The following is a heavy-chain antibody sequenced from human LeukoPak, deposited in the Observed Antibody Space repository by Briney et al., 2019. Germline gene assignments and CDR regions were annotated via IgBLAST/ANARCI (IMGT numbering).Heavy chain of an antibody. CDR1: GYTFTSYY. V-gene: IGHV1-2*02. J-gene: IGHJ4*02. D-gene: IGHD3-22*01. CDR2: INPNSGGT. CDR3: ARGDSSGYYYVWFDY. Sequence: ASVKVSCKASGYTFTSYYMHWVRQAPGQGLEWMGWINPNSGGTNYAQKFQGRVTMTRDTSISTAYMELSRLRSDDTAVYYCARGDSSGYYYVWFDYWGQGTLVTVSS.